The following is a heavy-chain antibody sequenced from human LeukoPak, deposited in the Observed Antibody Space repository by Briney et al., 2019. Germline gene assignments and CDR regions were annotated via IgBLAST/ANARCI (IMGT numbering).Heavy chain of an antibody. J-gene: IGHJ4*02. Sequence: GGSLRLSCSASGFTFSSYAMHWVRQAPGKGLEYVSAISSNGGSTYYADSVKGRFTISRDNSKNTLYLQMSSLRAEATAVYYCVKDFSLELWLKFDYWGQGTLVTVSS. D-gene: IGHD5-18*01. CDR1: GFTFSSYA. CDR3: VKDFSLELWLKFDY. V-gene: IGHV3-64D*06. CDR2: ISSNGGST.